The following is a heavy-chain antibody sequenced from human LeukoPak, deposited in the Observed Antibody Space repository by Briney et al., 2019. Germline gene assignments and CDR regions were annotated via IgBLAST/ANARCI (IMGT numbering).Heavy chain of an antibody. V-gene: IGHV3-30*18. D-gene: IGHD6-13*01. CDR3: AKDFVVGYSSSWYTRRSEYFQH. CDR2: ISYDGSNK. J-gene: IGHJ1*01. CDR1: GFTFSSYG. Sequence: GGSLRLSCAASGFTFSSYGMHWARQAPGKGLEWVAVISYDGSNKYYADSVKGRFTISRDNSKNTLYLQMNSLRAEDTAVYYCAKDFVVGYSSSWYTRRSEYFQHWGQGTLVTVSS.